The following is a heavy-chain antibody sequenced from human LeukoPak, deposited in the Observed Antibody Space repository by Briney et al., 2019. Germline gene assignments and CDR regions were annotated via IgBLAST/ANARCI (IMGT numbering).Heavy chain of an antibody. J-gene: IGHJ4*02. Sequence: GSLRLSCAASGFTFINAWMSWVRQAPGKGLEWVGRIKSKTDGGTTDYAGTVKGRFTISRDDSKKTLYLQMNSLKTEDTAVYYCTTDIVVVPAGMRGYWGQGTLVTVSS. D-gene: IGHD2-2*01. CDR1: GFTFINAW. CDR2: IKSKTDGGTT. V-gene: IGHV3-15*01. CDR3: TTDIVVVPAGMRGY.